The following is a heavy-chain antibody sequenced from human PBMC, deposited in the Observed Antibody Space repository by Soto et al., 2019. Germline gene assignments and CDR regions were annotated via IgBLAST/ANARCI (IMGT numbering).Heavy chain of an antibody. D-gene: IGHD3-22*01. CDR3: AKDAGDYESSGYYYFDY. CDR1: GITLSDYY. V-gene: IGHV3-11*01. Sequence: PGGSLRLSCVASGITLSDYYLGWMRQAPGKGLEWIADMSVDGDKIHHADPVKGRFTISRDNAKNSLFLQMTDLRVEDTAVYYCAKDAGDYESSGYYYFDYWGQGTVVTVSS. J-gene: IGHJ4*02. CDR2: MSVDGDKI.